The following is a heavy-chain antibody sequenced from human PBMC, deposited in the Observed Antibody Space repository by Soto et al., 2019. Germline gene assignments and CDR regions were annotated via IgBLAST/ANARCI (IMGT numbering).Heavy chain of an antibody. D-gene: IGHD6-6*01. CDR3: ASGSVSSSPYFDY. V-gene: IGHV4-59*01. Sequence: SETLSLTCTVSGGSISSYYWSWIRQPPGKGLEWIGYIYYSGSTNYNPSLKSRVTISVDTSKNQFSLKLSSVTAADTAVYYSASGSVSSSPYFDYWGQGTLVTVSS. J-gene: IGHJ4*02. CDR2: IYYSGST. CDR1: GGSISSYY.